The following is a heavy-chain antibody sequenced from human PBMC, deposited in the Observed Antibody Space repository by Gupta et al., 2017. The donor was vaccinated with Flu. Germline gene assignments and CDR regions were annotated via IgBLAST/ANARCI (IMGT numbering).Heavy chain of an antibody. CDR3: ARLRGNCRGGSCYGIDY. Sequence: PGKKLEWVANMNQDGSEEYCVDSVKGRLNISRDNFKNSLYLQMNSLRVEDSAVYYCARLRGNCRGGSCYGIDYWGQGTPVTVAS. V-gene: IGHV3-7*01. J-gene: IGHJ4*02. D-gene: IGHD2-15*01. CDR2: MNQDGSEE.